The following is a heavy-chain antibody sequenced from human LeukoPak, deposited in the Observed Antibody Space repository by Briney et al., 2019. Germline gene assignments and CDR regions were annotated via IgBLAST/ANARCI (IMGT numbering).Heavy chain of an antibody. CDR3: AKDQRSTSYYYVDV. CDR1: GFTFSSYG. CDR2: IRYDGSNK. V-gene: IGHV3-30*02. Sequence: PGGSLRLSCAASGFTFSSYGMHWVRQAPGKGLEWVAFIRYDGSNKYYADSVKGRFTISRDNSKNTLYLQMNSLRAEDTAAYYCAKDQRSTSYYYVDVWGKGTTVTVSS. J-gene: IGHJ6*03. D-gene: IGHD2-2*01.